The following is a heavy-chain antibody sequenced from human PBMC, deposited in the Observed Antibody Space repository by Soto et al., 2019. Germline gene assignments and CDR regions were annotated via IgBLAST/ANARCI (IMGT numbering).Heavy chain of an antibody. D-gene: IGHD3-10*01. CDR3: ARHPFGSFDH. Sequence: GGSLRLSCAASGFTFSSYWMAWVRQAPGKGLEWLANIKQDGSEKYYVDSVKGRFTISRDNTKNSLYLQINSLRAEDTAVYYCARHPFGSFDHWGQGAQVTSPQ. J-gene: IGHJ4*02. CDR2: IKQDGSEK. CDR1: GFTFSSYW. V-gene: IGHV3-7*01.